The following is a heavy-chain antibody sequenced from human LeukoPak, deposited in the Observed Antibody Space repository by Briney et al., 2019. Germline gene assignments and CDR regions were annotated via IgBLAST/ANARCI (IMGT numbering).Heavy chain of an antibody. D-gene: IGHD3-3*01. Sequence: PGGSLRLSCAASGFTFSSYEMNWVRQAPGKGLEWVSYISSSGSTIYYADSVKGRFTISRDNAKNSLYLQMNSLRAEDAAVYYCARVPRILEWFPDYWGQGTLVTVSS. J-gene: IGHJ4*02. CDR3: ARVPRILEWFPDY. CDR1: GFTFSSYE. V-gene: IGHV3-48*03. CDR2: ISSSGSTI.